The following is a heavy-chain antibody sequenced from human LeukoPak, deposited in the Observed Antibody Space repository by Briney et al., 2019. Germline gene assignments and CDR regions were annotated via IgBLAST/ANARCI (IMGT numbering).Heavy chain of an antibody. CDR3: ASSITMVRGVPY. J-gene: IGHJ4*02. D-gene: IGHD3-10*01. CDR2: INHSGST. Sequence: SETLSLTCTVSGGSISSSSYYWSWIRQPPGKGLEWIGEINHSGSTNYNPSLKSRVTISVDTSKNQFSLKLSSVTAADTAVYYCASSITMVRGVPYWGQGTLVTVSS. CDR1: GGSISSSSYY. V-gene: IGHV4-39*07.